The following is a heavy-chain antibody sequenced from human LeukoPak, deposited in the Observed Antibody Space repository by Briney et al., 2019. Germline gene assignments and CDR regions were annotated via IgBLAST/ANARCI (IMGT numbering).Heavy chain of an antibody. CDR1: GGSISSSSHY. V-gene: IGHV4-39*01. Sequence: PSETVSLTCSVSGGSISSSSHYWGWIRQPPGKGLEWIGSLHYSGSTYYNPSLKIRVTISVDTSKNQFSLKLSSVTATDTAVYYCARQPLPWNGLPYYGMDVWGQGTTVTVSS. CDR3: ARQPLPWNGLPYYGMDV. J-gene: IGHJ6*02. D-gene: IGHD1-1*01. CDR2: LHYSGST.